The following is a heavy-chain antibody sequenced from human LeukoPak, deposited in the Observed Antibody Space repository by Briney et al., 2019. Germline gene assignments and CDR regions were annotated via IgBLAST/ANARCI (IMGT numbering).Heavy chain of an antibody. CDR2: ISGSGGST. Sequence: SGGFLRLSCAASGFTFSIYAMNWVRQAPGKGLEWVSGISGSGGSTDYADSVKGRFTISRDNSKNTLYLEMNSLRAEDTAVYYCATPWRGGWGQGTLVTVSS. V-gene: IGHV3-23*01. J-gene: IGHJ4*02. CDR3: ATPWRGG. D-gene: IGHD3-3*01. CDR1: GFTFSIYA.